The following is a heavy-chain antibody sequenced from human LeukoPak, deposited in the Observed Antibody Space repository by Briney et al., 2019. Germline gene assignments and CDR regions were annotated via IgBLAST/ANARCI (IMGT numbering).Heavy chain of an antibody. D-gene: IGHD2-15*01. V-gene: IGHV4-34*01. J-gene: IGHJ4*02. CDR2: INHNGAT. CDR3: ARGDPSRNCRGGSCYSVQVRFDY. CDR1: GGSFSGFY. Sequence: SETLSLTCAVYGGSFSGFYWSWIRQPPGKGLEWIKKINHNGATSYNPSLRSRVTISIDTSKNQFSLKVTSLTAADTAVYYCARGDPSRNCRGGSCYSVQVRFDYWGQGTPVTVSS.